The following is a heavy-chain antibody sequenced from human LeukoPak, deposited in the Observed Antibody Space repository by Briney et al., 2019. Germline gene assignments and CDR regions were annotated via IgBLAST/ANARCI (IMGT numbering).Heavy chain of an antibody. D-gene: IGHD3-9*01. CDR1: RFTVSSNY. V-gene: IGHV3-66*02. Sequence: GGSLRLSCAASRFTVSSNYMSWVRQAPGKGLEWVSVIYSGGSTYYADSVKGRFTISRDNSKNTLYLQMNSLRAEDTAVYYCARDPFDRSSGYWGQGTLVTVSS. CDR3: ARDPFDRSSGY. CDR2: IYSGGST. J-gene: IGHJ4*02.